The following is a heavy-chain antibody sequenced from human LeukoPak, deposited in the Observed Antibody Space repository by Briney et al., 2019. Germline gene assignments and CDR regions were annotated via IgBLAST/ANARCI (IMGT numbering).Heavy chain of an antibody. CDR2: INPSGGST. J-gene: IGHJ4*02. CDR1: GYTFTSYY. D-gene: IGHD5-18*01. CDR3: ARDFQPGDTAMTSFDY. Sequence: ASVKVSCKASGYTFTSYYMHWVRQAPGQGLEWMGIINPSGGSTSYAQKFQGRVTMTRDMSTSTVYMELSSLRSEDTAVYYCARDFQPGDTAMTSFDYWGQGTLVTVFS. V-gene: IGHV1-46*01.